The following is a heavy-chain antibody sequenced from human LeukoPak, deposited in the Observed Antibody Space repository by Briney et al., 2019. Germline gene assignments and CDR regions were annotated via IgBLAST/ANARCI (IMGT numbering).Heavy chain of an antibody. J-gene: IGHJ4*02. Sequence: GGSLRLPCAASGFTFSGSAMHWVRQASGKGLEWVGRIRSKANSYATAYAASVKGRFTISRDDSKNTAYLQMNSLKTEDTAVYYCTRQYYATSGIWGQGTLVTVSS. CDR2: IRSKANSYAT. D-gene: IGHD3-3*01. CDR3: TRQYYATSGI. V-gene: IGHV3-73*01. CDR1: GFTFSGSA.